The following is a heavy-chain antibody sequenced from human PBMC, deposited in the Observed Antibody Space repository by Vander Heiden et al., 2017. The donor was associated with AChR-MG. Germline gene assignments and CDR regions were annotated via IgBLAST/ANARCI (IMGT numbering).Heavy chain of an antibody. Sequence: EVQLVESGGGLVQPGRSLRLSCAASGSTFDDYAMHWVREAPGKGLEWVSGISWNSGSIGYADSVKGRFTISRDNAKNSLYLQMNSLRAEDTALYYCAKEGWDRGVYYGMDVWGQGTTVTVSS. CDR1: GSTFDDYA. CDR2: ISWNSGSI. CDR3: AKEGWDRGVYYGMDV. D-gene: IGHD1-26*01. J-gene: IGHJ6*02. V-gene: IGHV3-9*01.